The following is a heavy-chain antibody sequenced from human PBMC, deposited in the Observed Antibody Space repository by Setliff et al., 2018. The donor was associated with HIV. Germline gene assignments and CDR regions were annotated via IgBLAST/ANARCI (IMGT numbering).Heavy chain of an antibody. J-gene: IGHJ4*02. V-gene: IGHV4-34*01. CDR2: INHSGSS. CDR1: GGSFSGYY. Sequence: SETLSLTCAVYGGSFSGYYWSWIRQPPGKGLEWIGEINHSGSSTYNPSLNSRVTLSIDTSKSQFSLRLSSVTAADTALYYCARRSTVARGVDCFDLWGQGTQVTVSS. D-gene: IGHD3-10*01. CDR3: ARRSTVARGVDCFDL.